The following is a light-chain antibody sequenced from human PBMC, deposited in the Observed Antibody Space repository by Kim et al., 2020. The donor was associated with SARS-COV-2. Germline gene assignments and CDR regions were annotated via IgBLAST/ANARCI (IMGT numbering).Light chain of an antibody. J-gene: IGLJ3*02. CDR2: VNSAGSH. CDR1: RGHSSYA. Sequence: ASVKLTCTLSRGHSSYAIAWHQQQPEKGPRFLMKVNSAGSHVKGDGTPDRFSGSSSGAERYLTISSLQSEDEADYYCQAWDTGIRVFGGGTKLTVL. CDR3: QAWDTGIRV. V-gene: IGLV4-69*01.